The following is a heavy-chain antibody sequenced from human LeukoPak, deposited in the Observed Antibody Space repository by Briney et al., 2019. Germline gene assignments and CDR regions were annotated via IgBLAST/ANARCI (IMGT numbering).Heavy chain of an antibody. CDR2: ISYTGST. J-gene: IGHJ4*02. V-gene: IGHV4-59*01. Sequence: PSETLSLTCTVSGGSISIYYVSWVRQPPGKGLEWIGYISYTGSTDYNPSLKSRVTISVDMSKNQFSLKVSSVTAADTAVYYCARGSVYFDSWGQGTLVSVSS. CDR3: ARGSVYFDS. CDR1: GGSISIYY.